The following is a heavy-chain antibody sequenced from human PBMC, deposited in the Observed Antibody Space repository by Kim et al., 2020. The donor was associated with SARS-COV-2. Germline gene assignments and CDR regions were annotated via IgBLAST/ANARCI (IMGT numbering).Heavy chain of an antibody. CDR3: ARDPQLDV. J-gene: IGHJ6*02. Sequence: SETLSLTCTVSGGSISSYYWSWIRQPPGKGLEWIGYIYYSGSTNYNPSLKSRVTISVDTSKNQFSLKLSSVTAADTAVYYCARDPQLDVWGQGTTVTVPS. CDR1: GGSISSYY. CDR2: IYYSGST. V-gene: IGHV4-59*01.